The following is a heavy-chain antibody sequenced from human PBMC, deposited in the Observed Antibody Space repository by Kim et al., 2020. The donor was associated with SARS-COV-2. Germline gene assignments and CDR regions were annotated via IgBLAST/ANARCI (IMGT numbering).Heavy chain of an antibody. D-gene: IGHD3-10*01. CDR2: ISFDGSRT. Sequence: GGSLRLSCAASGFTFSNYGMHWVRQAPGKGLEWVSFISFDGSRTDYADSVKGRFTISRGNSRNTLYLQMNSLRSDDTAMYYCARLVHYYGSGTYSPAWGQGKLVTVSS. CDR3: ARLVHYYGSGTYSPA. CDR1: GFTFSNYG. V-gene: IGHV3-30*03. J-gene: IGHJ5*02.